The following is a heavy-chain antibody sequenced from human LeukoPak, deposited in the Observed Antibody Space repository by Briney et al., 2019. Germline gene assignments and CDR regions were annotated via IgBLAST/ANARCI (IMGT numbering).Heavy chain of an antibody. CDR1: GSTVTNNY. CDR2: ISGGGST. V-gene: IGHV3-66*01. Sequence: GGSLRLSCAASGSTVTNNYMSWVRQAPGKGLEWVSVISGGGSTHYADSVKGRFTISRNNSKNTVFLRMNSLRAEDTAVYYCARDLFPGYSIGYYYGYWGQGTRVTVSS. D-gene: IGHD6-19*01. CDR3: ARDLFPGYSIGYYYGY. J-gene: IGHJ4*02.